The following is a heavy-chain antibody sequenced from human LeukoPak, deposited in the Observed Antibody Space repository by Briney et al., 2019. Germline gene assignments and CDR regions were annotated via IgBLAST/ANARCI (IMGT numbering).Heavy chain of an antibody. D-gene: IGHD3-10*01. Sequence: PSETLSLTCTVSNYSISSGYYWGWIRQPPGKGLEWIGSIYHSGSTYYNPSLKSRVTISVDTSKNQFSLKLSSVTAADTAVYYCARDARLSGSYYKPFDYWGQGTLVTVSS. CDR1: NYSISSGYY. CDR3: ARDARLSGSYYKPFDY. CDR2: IYHSGST. J-gene: IGHJ4*02. V-gene: IGHV4-38-2*02.